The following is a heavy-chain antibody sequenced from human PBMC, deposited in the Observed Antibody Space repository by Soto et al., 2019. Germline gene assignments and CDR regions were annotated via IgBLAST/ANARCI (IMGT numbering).Heavy chain of an antibody. CDR3: ASDSVYYDYVWGSYRPRGWFDP. Sequence: SETLSLTCTVSGGSISSYYWSWIRQPPGKGLEWIGYIYYSGSTNYNPSLKSRVTISVDASKSQFSLKLSSVTAADTAVYYCASDSVYYDYVWGSYRPRGWFDPWGQGTLVTVS. J-gene: IGHJ5*02. D-gene: IGHD3-16*02. V-gene: IGHV4-59*01. CDR1: GGSISSYY. CDR2: IYYSGST.